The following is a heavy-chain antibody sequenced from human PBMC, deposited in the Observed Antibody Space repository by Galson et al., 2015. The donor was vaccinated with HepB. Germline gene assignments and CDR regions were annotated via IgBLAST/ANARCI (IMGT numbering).Heavy chain of an antibody. J-gene: IGHJ4*02. CDR1: GGTFSSYA. D-gene: IGHD5-24*01. CDR2: IIPIFGTA. V-gene: IGHV1-69*13. CDR3: ASVREDGYNYYFDY. Sequence: SVKVSCKASGGTFSSYAISWVRQAPGQGLEWMGGIIPIFGTANYAQKFQGRVTITADESTSTAYMELSSLRSEDTAVYYCASVREDGYNYYFDYWGQGTLVTVSS.